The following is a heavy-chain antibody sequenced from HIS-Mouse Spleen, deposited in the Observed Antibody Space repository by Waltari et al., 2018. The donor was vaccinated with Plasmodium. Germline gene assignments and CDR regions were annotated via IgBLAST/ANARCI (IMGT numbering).Heavy chain of an antibody. D-gene: IGHD6-6*01. CDR2: IYHSGST. Sequence: QVQLQESGPGLVKPSATLSLPCTVSGYSISSVYYWGWIRQPPAQRLEWIGSIYHSGSTYYNPSLKSRVTISVDTSKNQFALKLSSVTAADTAVYYCARAESSIAARHYYYYGMDVWGQGTTVTVSS. CDR3: ARAESSIAARHYYYYGMDV. V-gene: IGHV4-38-2*02. J-gene: IGHJ6*02. CDR1: GYSISSVYY.